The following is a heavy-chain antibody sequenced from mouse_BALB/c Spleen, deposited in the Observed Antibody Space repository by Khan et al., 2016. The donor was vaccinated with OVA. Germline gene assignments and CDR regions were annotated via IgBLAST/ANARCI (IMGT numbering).Heavy chain of an antibody. CDR1: GYTFTDYV. J-gene: IGHJ3*01. Sequence: QVQLQQSGPELVKPGASVKMSCKASGYTFTDYVMNWVKQRTGQGLEWIGQIYPGSGSPYYNEKFKGKATLTADKSSNTAYMQLSSLTSDDSAVYFCARGGYDAFAYWGQGTLVTVSA. CDR3: ARGGYDAFAY. CDR2: IYPGSGSP. D-gene: IGHD2-2*01. V-gene: IGHV1-77*01.